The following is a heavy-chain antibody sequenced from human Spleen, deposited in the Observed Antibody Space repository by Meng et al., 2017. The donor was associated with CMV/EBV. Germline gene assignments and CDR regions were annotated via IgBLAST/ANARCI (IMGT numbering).Heavy chain of an antibody. CDR1: GFTFSSYT. CDR2: ISGRTYI. CDR3: ASAFRSRGVTASFDP. J-gene: IGHJ5*02. Sequence: GGSLRLSCAASGFTFSSYTMKWVRQAPGKGLEWVSCISGRTYIYRADSVKGRFTISRDNAKNSLSLQMNSLRAEDTAFYYCASAFRSRGVTASFDPWGQGTLVTVSS. V-gene: IGHV3-21*04. D-gene: IGHD4-23*01.